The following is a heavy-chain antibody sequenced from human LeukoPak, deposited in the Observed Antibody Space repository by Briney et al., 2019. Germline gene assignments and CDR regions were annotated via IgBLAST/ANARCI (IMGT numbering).Heavy chain of an antibody. D-gene: IGHD4-11*01. Sequence: GGSLRLSCAASGFTFSSYSMSWVRQAPGKGLEWVANIKQDGSEKHYVDSVKGRFTISRDNAKNSLYLQMSSLRAEDTAVYYCTRVEETATTAAIIRKYSYYYYYMDVWGKGNTVTVSS. CDR2: IKQDGSEK. CDR3: TRVEETATTAAIIRKYSYYYYYMDV. V-gene: IGHV3-7*01. J-gene: IGHJ6*03. CDR1: GFTFSSYS.